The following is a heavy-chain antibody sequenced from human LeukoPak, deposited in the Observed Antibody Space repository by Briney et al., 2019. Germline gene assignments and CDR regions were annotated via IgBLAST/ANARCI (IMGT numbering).Heavy chain of an antibody. Sequence: GESLKISCKASGYNFTTYWIALVRQMPGKGLECMGIIYPDDSDTRYSPSFQGQVSISADKSINTAYLQWSGLKAPDTAMYYCARRPAGAAGLFFDYWGQGALVTVSS. CDR1: GYNFTTYW. CDR2: IYPDDSDT. V-gene: IGHV5-51*01. D-gene: IGHD6-19*01. J-gene: IGHJ4*02. CDR3: ARRPAGAAGLFFDY.